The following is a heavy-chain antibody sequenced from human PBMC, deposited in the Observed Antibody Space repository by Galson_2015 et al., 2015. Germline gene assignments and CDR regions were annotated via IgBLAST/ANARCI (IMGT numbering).Heavy chain of an antibody. V-gene: IGHV3-33*01. CDR2: IWYDGSNK. CDR1: GFTFSSYG. J-gene: IGHJ5*02. D-gene: IGHD2/OR15-2a*01. Sequence: SLRLSCAASGFTFSSYGMHWVRQAPGKGLEWVAVIWYDGSNKYYADSVKGRFIISRDNSKNTLYLQMNSLRAEDTAVYYCARDNSKNWFDPWGQGTLVTVSS. CDR3: ARDNSKNWFDP.